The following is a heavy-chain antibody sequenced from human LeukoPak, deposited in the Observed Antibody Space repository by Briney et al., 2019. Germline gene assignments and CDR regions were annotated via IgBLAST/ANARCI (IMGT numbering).Heavy chain of an antibody. J-gene: IGHJ4*02. D-gene: IGHD6-19*01. CDR1: GGSFSDYY. CDR3: ARHQWLGPFDY. Sequence: PSETLSLTCGVYGGSFSDYYWSWIRQPPGKGLEWIREINHTGSTKYNPSLKSRVTISIDTSKNQFSLKLTSVTAADTAVYYCARHQWLGPFDYWGQGTLVTVSS. CDR2: INHTGST. V-gene: IGHV4-34*01.